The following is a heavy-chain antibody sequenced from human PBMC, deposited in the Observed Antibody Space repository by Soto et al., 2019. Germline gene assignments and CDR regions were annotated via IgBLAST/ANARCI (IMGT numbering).Heavy chain of an antibody. J-gene: IGHJ4*02. Sequence: GGSLRLSCAASGFTFSSYGMHWVRQAPGKGLEWVAVISYDGSNKYYADSVKGRFTISRDNSKNTLYLQMNSLRAEDTAVYYCAKDDVLLWFGELLAPTTFDYWGQGTLVTVSS. V-gene: IGHV3-30*18. CDR3: AKDDVLLWFGELLAPTTFDY. CDR2: ISYDGSNK. D-gene: IGHD3-10*01. CDR1: GFTFSSYG.